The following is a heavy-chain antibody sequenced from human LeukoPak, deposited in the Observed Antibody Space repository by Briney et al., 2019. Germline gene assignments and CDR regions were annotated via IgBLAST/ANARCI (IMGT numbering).Heavy chain of an antibody. CDR2: ISWNSGSI. CDR3: AKSNYYGSGSYFGPFDY. Sequence: PGRSLRLSCAASGFTFDDYAMHWVRQAPGKGLEGVSGISWNSGSIGYADSVKGRFTISRDNAKNSLYLQMNSLRAEHTALYYCAKSNYYGSGSYFGPFDYWGQGTLVTVSS. D-gene: IGHD3-10*01. J-gene: IGHJ4*02. CDR1: GFTFDDYA. V-gene: IGHV3-9*01.